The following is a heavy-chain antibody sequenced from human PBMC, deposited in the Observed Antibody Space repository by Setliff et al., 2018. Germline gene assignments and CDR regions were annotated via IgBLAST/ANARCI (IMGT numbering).Heavy chain of an antibody. Sequence: GGSLRLSCEASGFTFSNYWMSWVRQTAGKGLEWVAYIKQDGSEKYYVDSVKGRFTISRDNAQNSLYLQMNSLRAEDTAVYYCTTNLALVGGSFLEFGYWGQGTLVTVSS. V-gene: IGHV3-7*01. CDR2: IKQDGSEK. CDR3: TTNLALVGGSFLEFGY. J-gene: IGHJ4*02. CDR1: GFTFSNYW. D-gene: IGHD1-26*01.